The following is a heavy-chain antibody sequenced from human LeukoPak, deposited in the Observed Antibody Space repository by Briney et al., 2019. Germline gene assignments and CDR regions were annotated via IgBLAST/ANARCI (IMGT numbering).Heavy chain of an antibody. D-gene: IGHD3-22*01. V-gene: IGHV4-59*01. CDR1: GGSISSYY. J-gene: IGHJ4*02. Sequence: PSETLSLTCTVSGGSISSYYWSWIRQPPGKGLEWVGYIYYSGSTNYNPSLKSRVTISVDTSKNQFSLKLSSVTAADTAVYYCARGEYYDSSGHYYWGQGTLVTVSS. CDR3: ARGEYYDSSGHYY. CDR2: IYYSGST.